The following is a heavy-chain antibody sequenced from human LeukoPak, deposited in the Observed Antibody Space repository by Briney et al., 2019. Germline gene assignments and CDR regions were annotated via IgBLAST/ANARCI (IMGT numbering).Heavy chain of an antibody. CDR1: DDSISSGFY. D-gene: IGHD6-19*01. Sequence: SETLSLTCTVSDDSISSGFYWGWIRQPPGKGLEWIGSIYHSGSTHYNPSLKSRVTISVDTSKNQFSLRLSSVTAADTAVYYCASRITVAGNYFDYWGQGTLVTVSS. V-gene: IGHV4-38-2*02. CDR2: IYHSGST. J-gene: IGHJ4*02. CDR3: ASRITVAGNYFDY.